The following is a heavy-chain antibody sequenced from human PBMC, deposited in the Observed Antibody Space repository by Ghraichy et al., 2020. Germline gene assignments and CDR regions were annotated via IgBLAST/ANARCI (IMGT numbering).Heavy chain of an antibody. V-gene: IGHV3-72*01. J-gene: IGHJ6*03. CDR2: IRKKTNGYTT. Sequence: GGSLRLSCAASGFSFSDHYMDWVRQAPGKGLEWVGRIRKKTNGYTTEYAASVEARFTISRDDSKNSLYLQMNSLRAEDTATYYCAKDLQEYSRIWYSHYYYMDVWGKGTTVTVS. CDR3: AKDLQEYSRIWYSHYYYMDV. D-gene: IGHD6-13*01. CDR1: GFSFSDHY.